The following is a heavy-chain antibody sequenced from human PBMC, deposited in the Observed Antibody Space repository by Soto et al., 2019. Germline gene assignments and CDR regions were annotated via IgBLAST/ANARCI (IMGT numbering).Heavy chain of an antibody. J-gene: IGHJ4*02. CDR2: TYYRSKWYN. CDR1: GDSVSSNSAA. V-gene: IGHV6-1*01. Sequence: SPTLSLTCVISGDSVSSNSAAWNWIRQSPSRGLEWLGRTYYRSKWYNDYAVSVKSRITINPDTSKNQFSLQLNSVTPEDTAVYYCARAGGVNIAALDYWGQGTLVTVSS. D-gene: IGHD6-25*01. CDR3: ARAGGVNIAALDY.